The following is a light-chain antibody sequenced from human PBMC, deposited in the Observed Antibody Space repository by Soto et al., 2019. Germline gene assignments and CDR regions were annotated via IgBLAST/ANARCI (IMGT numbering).Light chain of an antibody. J-gene: IGLJ1*01. CDR3: QSYDSSLSVSYV. Sequence: QSVLTQPPSVSGAPGQSVTISCTGSGSNIGAGYDVHWYQQLPGRAPRLLISGNSNRPSGVPDRFSGSNSGTSASLAITGLQAEDEADYYCQSYDSSLSVSYVFGTGTKVTVL. CDR2: GNS. CDR1: GSNIGAGYD. V-gene: IGLV1-40*01.